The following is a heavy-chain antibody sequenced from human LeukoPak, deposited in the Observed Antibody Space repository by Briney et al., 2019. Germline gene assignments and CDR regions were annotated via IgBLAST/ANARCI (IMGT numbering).Heavy chain of an antibody. CDR3: ARGEAVAGNDH. D-gene: IGHD6-19*01. CDR2: IRSKANSYAT. V-gene: IGHV3-73*01. CDR1: GFTFSGSA. Sequence: GGSLRLSCAASGFTFSGSAMHWVRQASGKGLEWVGRIRSKANSYATAYAASVKGRFTISRDDSKNTAYLQMNSLKTEDTAMYYCARGEAVAGNDHWGQGALVTVSS. J-gene: IGHJ4*02.